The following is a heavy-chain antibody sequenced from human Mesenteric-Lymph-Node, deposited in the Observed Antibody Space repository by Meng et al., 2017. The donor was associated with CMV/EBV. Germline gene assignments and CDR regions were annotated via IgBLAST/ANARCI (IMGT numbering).Heavy chain of an antibody. J-gene: IGHJ4*02. CDR2: VIHVFGTS. Sequence: SCKTSGGTFNTCTVSWVRQAPGQGLEWMGGVIHVFGTSTYEHNFQGRITITADESTNTAYMELSGLRSEDTAIYFCARLDDYSSGVTCWGQGTLVTVSS. V-gene: IGHV1-69*01. D-gene: IGHD2-21*01. CDR3: ARLDDYSSGVTC. CDR1: GGTFNTCT.